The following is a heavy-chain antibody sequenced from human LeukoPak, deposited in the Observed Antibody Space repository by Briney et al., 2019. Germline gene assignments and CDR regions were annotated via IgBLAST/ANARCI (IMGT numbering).Heavy chain of an antibody. Sequence: ATVKVSCKASGYTFTSYAMHWVRQAPGQRLEWMGWINAGNGNTKYSQNFQGRVTFTRDTSASTAYMELSSLRSEDPAVYYCARPIGYSSGGFALWGRGTLVTVSS. CDR1: GYTFTSYA. V-gene: IGHV1-3*01. J-gene: IGHJ2*01. CDR2: INAGNGNT. D-gene: IGHD6-19*01. CDR3: ARPIGYSSGGFAL.